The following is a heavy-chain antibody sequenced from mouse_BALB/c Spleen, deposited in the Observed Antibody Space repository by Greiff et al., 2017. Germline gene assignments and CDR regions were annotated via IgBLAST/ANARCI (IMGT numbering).Heavy chain of an antibody. CDR2: ISSGGST. J-gene: IGHJ2*01. CDR3: ARGLGVRRVDY. D-gene: IGHD2-14*01. CDR1: GFTFSSYA. V-gene: IGHV5-6-5*01. Sequence: EVKLMESGGGLVKPGGSLKLSCAASGFTFSSYAMSWVRQTPEKRLEWVASISSGGSTYYPDSVKGRFTISRDNARNILYLQMSSLRSEDTAMYYCARGLGVRRVDYWGQGTTLTVSS.